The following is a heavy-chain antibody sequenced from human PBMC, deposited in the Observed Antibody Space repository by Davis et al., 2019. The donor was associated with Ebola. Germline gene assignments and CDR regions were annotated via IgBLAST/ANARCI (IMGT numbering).Heavy chain of an antibody. V-gene: IGHV3-48*03. CDR1: GFTFSSYE. CDR2: ISSSGSTI. J-gene: IGHJ6*02. CDR3: ARWGINYYGSGSYYYYYGMDV. Sequence: GESLKISCAASGFTFSSYEMNWVRQAPGKGLEWVSYISSSGSTIYYADSVKGRFTISRDNAKNSLYLQMNSLRAEDTAVYYCARWGINYYGSGSYYYYYGMDVWGQGTTVTVSS. D-gene: IGHD3-10*01.